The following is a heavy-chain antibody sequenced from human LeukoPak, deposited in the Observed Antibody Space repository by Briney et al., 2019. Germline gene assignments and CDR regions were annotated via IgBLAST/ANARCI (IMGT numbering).Heavy chain of an antibody. Sequence: GGSLRLSCAASGFTFTSYWMHWVRQAPGKGLVWVSRIKGDGNKNYAASVKGRFTIARNNTKNTVSLQMNRLRAEDTGVYYCARAPSEIGGYYPEYFRHWGQGTLVTVSS. J-gene: IGHJ1*01. CDR3: ARAPSEIGGYYPEYFRH. CDR1: GFTFTSYW. V-gene: IGHV3-74*01. CDR2: IKGDGNK. D-gene: IGHD3-22*01.